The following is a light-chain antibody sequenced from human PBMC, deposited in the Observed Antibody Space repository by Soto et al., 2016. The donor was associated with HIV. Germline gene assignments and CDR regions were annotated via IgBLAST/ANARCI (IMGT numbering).Light chain of an antibody. V-gene: IGLV3-21*03. Sequence: SYELTQPPSVSVAPGKTARITCEGNHIGGKSVHWYQQKPGQAPVVVVYDDNDRPSGISERFSGSNSENTATLTISRVEPGDEADFYCQVWDSNSDHYVFGSGTKVTV. CDR2: DDN. CDR1: HIGGKS. CDR3: QVWDSNSDHYV. J-gene: IGLJ1*01.